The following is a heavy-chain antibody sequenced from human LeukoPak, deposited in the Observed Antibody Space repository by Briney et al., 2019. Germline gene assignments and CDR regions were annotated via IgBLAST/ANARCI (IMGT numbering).Heavy chain of an antibody. CDR3: AREAVAGLA. J-gene: IGHJ5*02. Sequence: GALRLSCAASGFTFSSYEMNWVRQAPGKGLEWVSYISSSGSTIYYADSVKGRFTISRDNAKNSLYLQMNSLRAEDTAVYYCAREAVAGLAWGQGTLVTVSS. CDR1: GFTFSSYE. V-gene: IGHV3-48*03. CDR2: ISSSGSTI. D-gene: IGHD6-19*01.